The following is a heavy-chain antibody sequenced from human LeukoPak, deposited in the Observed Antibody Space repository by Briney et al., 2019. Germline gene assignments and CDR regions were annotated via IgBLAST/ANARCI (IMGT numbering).Heavy chain of an antibody. V-gene: IGHV3-66*04. D-gene: IGHD5-24*01. Sequence: GGSLRLSCAASGFTVSSNYMNWVRQAPGKGLEWVSVIYSGGTTYYVDSVKGRLTISRDHSNNPLYLQMNTLRAEDTAVYYCARRDGYNFGGGFDVWGQGTMVTVSS. CDR3: ARRDGYNFGGGFDV. CDR2: IYSGGTT. CDR1: GFTVSSNY. J-gene: IGHJ3*01.